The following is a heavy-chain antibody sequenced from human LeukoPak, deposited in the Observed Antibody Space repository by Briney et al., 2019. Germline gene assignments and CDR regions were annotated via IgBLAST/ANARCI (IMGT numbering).Heavy chain of an antibody. CDR2: IYSGGST. D-gene: IGHD4/OR15-4a*01. Sequence: GGSLRLSCAASGLTVSSNSMSWVRQAPGKGLEWVSFIYSGGSTYYADSVKGRFTISRDNSKNTLYLQMNSPRADGTAVYYCARRAGAYSHPYDYWGQGTLVTVSS. CDR3: ARRAGAYSHPYDY. J-gene: IGHJ4*02. V-gene: IGHV3-53*01. CDR1: GLTVSSNS.